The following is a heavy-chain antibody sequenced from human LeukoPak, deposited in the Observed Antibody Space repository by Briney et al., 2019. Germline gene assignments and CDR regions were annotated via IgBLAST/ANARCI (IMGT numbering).Heavy chain of an antibody. J-gene: IGHJ6*02. CDR3: ARGGAPPTNIVVVVAAWVGMDV. CDR1: GGSSSSYY. V-gene: IGHV4-59*01. Sequence: AETLSLTCTVSGGSSSSYYGRWSRQPPGEGLEGRGYIYYSGSTNYNPSLKSRVTISVDTSKNQFSLKLSSVTAADTAVYYCARGGAPPTNIVVVVAAWVGMDVWGQGTTVTVSS. CDR2: IYYSGST. D-gene: IGHD2-15*01.